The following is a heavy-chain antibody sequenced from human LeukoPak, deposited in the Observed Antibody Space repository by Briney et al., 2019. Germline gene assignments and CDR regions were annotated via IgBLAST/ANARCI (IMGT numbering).Heavy chain of an antibody. V-gene: IGHV4-39*01. Sequence: SETLSLTCTVSGGSVSNNNYYWGWIRQPPGKGLEWIGSLSYSGSTYYNPSLKSRVTISVDTSKNQFSLKVSSVTAADTAVYYCVRVLAAAAHFDYWGQGTLVTVSS. CDR3: VRVLAAAAHFDY. D-gene: IGHD6-13*01. CDR1: GGSVSNNNYY. J-gene: IGHJ4*02. CDR2: LSYSGST.